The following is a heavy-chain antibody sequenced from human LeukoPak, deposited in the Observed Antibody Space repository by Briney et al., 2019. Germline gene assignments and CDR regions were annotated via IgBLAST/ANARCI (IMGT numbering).Heavy chain of an antibody. Sequence: ASVKVSCKASGGTFSSYAISWVRQAPGQGLEWMGGIIPIFGTANYAQKFQGRVTITTDESTSTAYMELSSLRSEDTAVYYCARDRGGVAPRYYYYYMDVWGKGTTVTVSS. CDR2: IIPIFGTA. CDR3: ARDRGGVAPRYYYYYMDV. D-gene: IGHD3-16*01. J-gene: IGHJ6*03. CDR1: GGTFSSYA. V-gene: IGHV1-69*05.